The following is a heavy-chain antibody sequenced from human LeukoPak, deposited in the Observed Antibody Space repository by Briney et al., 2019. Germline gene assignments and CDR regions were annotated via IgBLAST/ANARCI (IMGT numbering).Heavy chain of an antibody. CDR3: ARLGSYVYMDV. CDR2: ISSSSSYI. Sequence: GGSLRLSCAASGFTFSDYYMSWIRQAPGKGLEWVSSISSSSSYIYYADSVKGRFTISRDNAKNSLYLQMNSLRAEDTAVYYCARLGSYVYMDVWGKGTTVTISS. J-gene: IGHJ6*03. CDR1: GFTFSDYY. D-gene: IGHD3-16*01. V-gene: IGHV3-11*06.